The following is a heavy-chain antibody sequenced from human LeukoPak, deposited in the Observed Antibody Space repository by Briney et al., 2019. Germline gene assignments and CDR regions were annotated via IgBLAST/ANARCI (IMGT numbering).Heavy chain of an antibody. CDR2: ISPNSGGA. D-gene: IGHD5-24*01. Sequence: ASVRVSCKASGYTFTGYYIHWVRQAPGQGLEWMGWISPNSGGANYAQKFRGRVTMTRDTSITTAYMELSSLKSDDTALYYCARVMAGPDYWGQGALVTVSS. CDR3: ARVMAGPDY. CDR1: GYTFTGYY. V-gene: IGHV1-2*02. J-gene: IGHJ4*02.